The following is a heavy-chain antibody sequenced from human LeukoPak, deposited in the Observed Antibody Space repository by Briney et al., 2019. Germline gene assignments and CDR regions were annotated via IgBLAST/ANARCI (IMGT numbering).Heavy chain of an antibody. Sequence: ASVKVSCKASGYTFTSYDINWVRQATGQGLEVMGWMNPNSGNTGYAQKFQGRVTMTRNTSISTAYMELSSLRSEDTAVYYCARAPIVVVPAAIWFDPWGQGTLVTVSS. V-gene: IGHV1-8*01. J-gene: IGHJ5*02. CDR2: MNPNSGNT. CDR3: ARAPIVVVPAAIWFDP. D-gene: IGHD2-2*01. CDR1: GYTFTSYD.